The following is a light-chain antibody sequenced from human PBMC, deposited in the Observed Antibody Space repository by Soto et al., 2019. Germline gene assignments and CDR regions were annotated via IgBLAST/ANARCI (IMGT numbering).Light chain of an antibody. CDR1: QSINRY. Sequence: DIQMTQSPSSLSASVGDRVTITCRASQSINRYLSWDQQKPGKAPKLLIYTAASLQSGVPSRFSGSASGTEFTLAISSLQPEDFGTYYCQQRYTAPRTFGQGTKVEIK. CDR3: QQRYTAPRT. J-gene: IGKJ1*01. CDR2: TAA. V-gene: IGKV1-39*01.